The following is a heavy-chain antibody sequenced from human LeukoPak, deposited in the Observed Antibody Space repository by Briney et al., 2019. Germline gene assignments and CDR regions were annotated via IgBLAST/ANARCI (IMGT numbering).Heavy chain of an antibody. CDR3: ARAYYSTSWFPH. Sequence: SETLSLTCAVYGGSFSGYYWSWIRQTPGKGLEWIGEINHSGRTNYNPSLKSRVTISADTSKNQFSLELRSVTAADTAVYYCARAYYSTSWFPHWGQGALVTVSS. J-gene: IGHJ5*02. CDR1: GGSFSGYY. V-gene: IGHV4-34*01. D-gene: IGHD3-10*01. CDR2: INHSGRT.